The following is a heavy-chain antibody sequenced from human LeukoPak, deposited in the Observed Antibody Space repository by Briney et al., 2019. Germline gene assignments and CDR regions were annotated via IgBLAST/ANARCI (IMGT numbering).Heavy chain of an antibody. V-gene: IGHV3-23*01. CDR1: GFTFSSYA. CDR3: AKDVVVVVADTAPSFHY. CDR2: ISGSGGST. Sequence: QPGGSLRLSCAGSGFTFSSYAMSWVRQAPGKGLEWVSAISGSGGSTYYADSVKGRFTISRDNSKNTLYLQMNSLRAEDTAVYYCAKDVVVVVADTAPSFHYWGQGTLVTVSS. D-gene: IGHD2-15*01. J-gene: IGHJ4*02.